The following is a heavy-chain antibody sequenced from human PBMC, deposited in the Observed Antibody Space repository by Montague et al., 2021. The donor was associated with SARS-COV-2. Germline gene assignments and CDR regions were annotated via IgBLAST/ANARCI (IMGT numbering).Heavy chain of an antibody. J-gene: IGHJ6*02. D-gene: IGHD4-17*01. V-gene: IGHV4-61*02. CDR2: IYSSGST. CDR1: GGSIRSGSYY. Sequence: TLSLTCTVSGGSIRSGSYYWSWIRQPAGKGLEWIGRIYSSGSTNYNPSLKSRVTMSVDTSKNQFSLKVSSVTAADTAVYYCARDYGDYSYYYGLDVWGQGTTVTGPS. CDR3: ARDYGDYSYYYGLDV.